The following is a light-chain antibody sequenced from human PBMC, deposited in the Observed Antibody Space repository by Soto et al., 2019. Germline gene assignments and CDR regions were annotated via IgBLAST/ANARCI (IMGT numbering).Light chain of an antibody. CDR2: EVT. Sequence: QSALTQPASVSGSPGQSITIPCTGTSSEVGGYTYVSGYQQHPGKAPKLMISEVTNRPSGVSNRFSGSKSGNPASLTISGLQAEDEADYDCSSYTRSSTLGVFGGGTNLTVL. J-gene: IGLJ2*01. CDR3: SSYTRSSTLGV. CDR1: SSEVGGYTY. V-gene: IGLV2-14*01.